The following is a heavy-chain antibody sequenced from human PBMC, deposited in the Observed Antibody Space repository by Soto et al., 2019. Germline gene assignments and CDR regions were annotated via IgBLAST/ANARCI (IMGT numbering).Heavy chain of an antibody. CDR2: INAGNGNT. J-gene: IGHJ4*02. D-gene: IGHD2-21*02. Sequence: PSVKVSCKASGYTFTSYAMHWVRQAPGQRLEWMGWINAGNGNTKYSQKFQGRVTITRDTSASTAYMELSSLRSEDTAVYYCARSIVVVTALDYWGQGTLVTGSS. CDR1: GYTFTSYA. CDR3: ARSIVVVTALDY. V-gene: IGHV1-3*01.